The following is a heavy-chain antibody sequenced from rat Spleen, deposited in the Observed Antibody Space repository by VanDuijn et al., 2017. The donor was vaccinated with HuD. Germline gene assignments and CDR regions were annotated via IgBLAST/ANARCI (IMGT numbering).Heavy chain of an antibody. D-gene: IGHD3-8*01. Sequence: EVQLVESGGGLVQPGRSLKLSCAASGFTFSDYDMAWVRQAPTKGLEGVASISYDVRSTYYRDSVKGRFTISRDNAKRTLYLQMDSLRSEDTATYYCTTDWASPYFDYWGQGVMVTVSS. CDR2: ISYDVRST. CDR1: GFTFSDYD. V-gene: IGHV5-20*01. CDR3: TTDWASPYFDY. J-gene: IGHJ2*01.